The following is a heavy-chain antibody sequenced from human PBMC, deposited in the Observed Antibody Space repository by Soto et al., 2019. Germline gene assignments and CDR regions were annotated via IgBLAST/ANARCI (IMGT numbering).Heavy chain of an antibody. CDR3: ARTRYYDFWSGYPYYMDV. CDR2: IFSNDEK. J-gene: IGHJ6*03. Sequence: SGPTLVNPTETLTLTCTVSGFSLSHARMGVSWIRQPPGKALEWLAHIFSNDEKSYSTSLKSRLTISKDTSKSQVVLTMTNMDPVDTATYYCARTRYYDFWSGYPYYMDVWGKGTTVTVSS. CDR1: GFSLSHARMG. D-gene: IGHD3-3*01. V-gene: IGHV2-26*01.